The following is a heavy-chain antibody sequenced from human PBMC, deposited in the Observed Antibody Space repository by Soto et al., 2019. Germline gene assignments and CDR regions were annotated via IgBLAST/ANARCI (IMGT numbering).Heavy chain of an antibody. CDR2: INSDGSST. D-gene: IGHD3-3*01. CDR1: QFTFSSYW. V-gene: IGHV3-74*01. CDR3: ARVSNYTIFGGVPYYSYYYMDV. Sequence: LRDSCTASQFTFSSYWMDWVREAPFKVLVLFARINSDGSSTSYAESVKGRFTISRDNAQNTLYLQMNSLRAEDTAVYYCARVSNYTIFGGVPYYSYYYMDVWGKGTTVSVSS. J-gene: IGHJ6*03.